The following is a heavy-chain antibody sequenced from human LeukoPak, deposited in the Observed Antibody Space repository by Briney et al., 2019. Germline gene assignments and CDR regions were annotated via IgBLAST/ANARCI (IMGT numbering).Heavy chain of an antibody. Sequence: GESLKISCQGSGYMFNNFWISWVRQKPGKGLEFMGIIYPGDSDARYSPSFQGQVTMSAETSSNTAYLHWTSLEASDTAIYYCARHLGGFGDLNLAGLWGQGTLVTVSS. V-gene: IGHV5-51*01. J-gene: IGHJ4*02. CDR1: GYMFNNFW. CDR2: IYPGDSDA. D-gene: IGHD4-17*01. CDR3: ARHLGGFGDLNLAGL.